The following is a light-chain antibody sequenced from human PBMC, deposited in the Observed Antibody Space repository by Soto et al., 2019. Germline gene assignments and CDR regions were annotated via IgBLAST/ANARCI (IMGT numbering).Light chain of an antibody. Sequence: QAVVTQPPSASGTPGQRVTISCSGSSSNIGSNTVNWYQQLPGTAPKLLIYSNNQRPSGVPDRFSGSKSGTSASLAISGLQSEDEADYYCAAWDDSLNAVVFGRGTQLTVL. CDR1: SSNIGSNT. V-gene: IGLV1-44*01. CDR3: AAWDDSLNAVV. J-gene: IGLJ2*01. CDR2: SNN.